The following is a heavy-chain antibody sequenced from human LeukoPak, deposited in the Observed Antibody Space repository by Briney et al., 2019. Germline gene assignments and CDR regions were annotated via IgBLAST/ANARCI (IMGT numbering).Heavy chain of an antibody. CDR3: ARVASNYDFDY. D-gene: IGHD4-11*01. V-gene: IGHV3-20*04. J-gene: IGHJ4*02. CDR1: GFTFDDYG. Sequence: GGSLRLSCAASGFTFDDYGMTWVRHAPGKGLEWVSGINWNGGSTGYADSVKGRFTISRDNAQNSLYLQMNSLRAEDTALYYCARVASNYDFDYWGQGTLVTVSS. CDR2: INWNGGST.